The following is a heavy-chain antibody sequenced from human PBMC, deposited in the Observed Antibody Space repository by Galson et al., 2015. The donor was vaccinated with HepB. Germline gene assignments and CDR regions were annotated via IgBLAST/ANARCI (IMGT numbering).Heavy chain of an antibody. Sequence: SLRLSCAASGFTFSSYAMHWVRQAPGKGLEWVAVISYDGSNKYYADSVKGRFTISRDNSKNTLYLQRNSLRAEDTAVYYCAREYDRGYFDYWGQGTLVTVSS. V-gene: IGHV3-30*04. D-gene: IGHD3-22*01. CDR3: AREYDRGYFDY. J-gene: IGHJ4*02. CDR2: ISYDGSNK. CDR1: GFTFSSYA.